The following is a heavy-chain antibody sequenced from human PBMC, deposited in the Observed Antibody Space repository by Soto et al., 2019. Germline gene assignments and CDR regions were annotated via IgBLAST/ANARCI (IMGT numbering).Heavy chain of an antibody. D-gene: IGHD3-3*01. J-gene: IGHJ6*02. Sequence: GGSLRLSCAASGFTFSSYAMHWVRQAPGKGLEWVAVISYDGSNKYYADSVKGRFTISRYNSKNTLYLQMNSLRAEDTAVYYCARDGYDFWSGYSSWKGYYYYGMDVWGQGTTVTVSS. CDR1: GFTFSSYA. CDR3: ARDGYDFWSGYSSWKGYYYYGMDV. V-gene: IGHV3-30-3*01. CDR2: ISYDGSNK.